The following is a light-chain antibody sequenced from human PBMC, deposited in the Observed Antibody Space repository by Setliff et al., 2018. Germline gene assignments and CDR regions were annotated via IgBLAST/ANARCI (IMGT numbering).Light chain of an antibody. Sequence: QSALTQPPSTSGTPGQRVTISCSGSSSNIGGNTVNWYQQLPGTAPRLLIFSNNDRPPGVSNRFTGSKSGTSASLTISGLQSEDEGDYYCAAWDDSLTGSYVFGTGTRSPS. CDR3: AAWDDSLTGSYV. CDR2: SNN. J-gene: IGLJ1*01. V-gene: IGLV1-44*01. CDR1: SSNIGGNT.